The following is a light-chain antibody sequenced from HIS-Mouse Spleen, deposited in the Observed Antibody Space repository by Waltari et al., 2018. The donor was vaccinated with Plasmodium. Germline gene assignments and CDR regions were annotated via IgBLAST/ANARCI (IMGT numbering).Light chain of an antibody. Sequence: IVMTQSPATLSLSPGERANLSCRASQSVSSSYLSWYQQKPGQAPRLLIYGASTRATGIPARFSGSGSGTDFTLTISSLQPEDFAVYYCQQDYNLPYTFGQGTKLEIK. J-gene: IGKJ2*01. CDR1: QSVSSSY. V-gene: IGKV3D-7*01. CDR2: GAS. CDR3: QQDYNLPYT.